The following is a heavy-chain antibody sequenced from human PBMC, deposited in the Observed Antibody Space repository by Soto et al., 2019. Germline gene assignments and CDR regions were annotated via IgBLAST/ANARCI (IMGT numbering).Heavy chain of an antibody. D-gene: IGHD4-4*01. V-gene: IGHV1-2*02. CDR2: INPNSGGT. Sequence: VRHANVQGLEWMGWINPNSGGTKYAQKFQGRVTMTRDTSISTAYMELSRLRSDDTAVYYCATSPAGDSRTNWSASWRQGS. J-gene: IGHJ5*01. CDR3: ATSPAGDSRTNWSAS.